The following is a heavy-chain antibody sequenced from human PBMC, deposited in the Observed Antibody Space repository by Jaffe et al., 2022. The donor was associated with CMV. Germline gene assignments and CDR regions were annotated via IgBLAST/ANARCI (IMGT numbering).Heavy chain of an antibody. V-gene: IGHV3-9*01. CDR1: GFTFDDYA. CDR2: ISWNSGSI. CDR3: AKDIGAYVSSGYEYYFDY. J-gene: IGHJ4*02. D-gene: IGHD3-22*01. Sequence: EVQLVESGGGLVQPGRSLRLSCAASGFTFDDYAMHWVRQAPGKGLEWVSGISWNSGSIGYADSVKGRFTISRDNAKNSLYLQMNSLRAEDTALYYCAKDIGAYVSSGYEYYFDYWGQGTLVTVSS.